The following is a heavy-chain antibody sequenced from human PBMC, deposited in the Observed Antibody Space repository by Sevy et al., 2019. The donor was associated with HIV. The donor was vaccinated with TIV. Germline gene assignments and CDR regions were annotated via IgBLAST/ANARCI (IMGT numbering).Heavy chain of an antibody. D-gene: IGHD3-16*01. CDR2: ISSSSSYI. V-gene: IGHV3-21*01. Sequence: GGSLRLSCAASGFTFSSYSMNWVRQAPGKGLEWVSSISSSSSYIYYADSVKGRFTISRDNAKNSLYLQMNSLRAEDTAVYYCARARGSHTMDVWGQGTTVTVSS. CDR1: GFTFSSYS. CDR3: ARARGSHTMDV. J-gene: IGHJ6*02.